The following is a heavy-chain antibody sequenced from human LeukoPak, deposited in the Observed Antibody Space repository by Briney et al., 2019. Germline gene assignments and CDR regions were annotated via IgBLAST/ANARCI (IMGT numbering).Heavy chain of an antibody. CDR2: INPSGGST. J-gene: IGHJ6*02. Sequence: GASVKVSCKASGYTFTSYYMHWVRQAPGQGLEWMGIINPSGGSTSYAQKFQGRVTMTRDMSTSTVYMELSRLRSDDTAVYYCAREMVGRAGGNSDGYYYGMDVWGQGTTVTVSS. CDR1: GYTFTSYY. V-gene: IGHV1-46*01. D-gene: IGHD4-23*01. CDR3: AREMVGRAGGNSDGYYYGMDV.